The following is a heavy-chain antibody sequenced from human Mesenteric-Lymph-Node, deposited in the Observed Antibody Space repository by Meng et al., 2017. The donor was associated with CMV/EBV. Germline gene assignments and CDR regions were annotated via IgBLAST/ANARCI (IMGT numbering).Heavy chain of an antibody. CDR1: GFSLSPSGMC. Sequence: SGPTLVTSTQTLTLTCTFSGFSLSPSGMCVSWVRQPPGKALDWPALIDWDDDKYYSTSLKTRLTFSKDTSKHQDVLTMTNKDPVETATYYCARSFGVEIATYFDYWGQGTLVTVSS. CDR2: IDWDDDK. J-gene: IGHJ4*02. D-gene: IGHD2-21*01. V-gene: IGHV2-70*20. CDR3: ARSFGVEIATYFDY.